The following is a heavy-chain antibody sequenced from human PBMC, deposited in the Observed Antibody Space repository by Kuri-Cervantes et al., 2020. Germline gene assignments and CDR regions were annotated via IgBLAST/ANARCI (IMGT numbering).Heavy chain of an antibody. J-gene: IGHJ4*02. V-gene: IGHV1-18*01. CDR2: ISTDNGNT. CDR3: ARARFHYYDSSGYYSPFDY. D-gene: IGHD3-22*01. CDR1: GGTFSSYA. Sequence: ASVKVFCKASGGTFSSYAISWVRQAPGQGLEWMGWISTDNGNTKYAQKLQGRVTMTTEASTSTAYMELRSLRSDDTAVYYCARARFHYYDSSGYYSPFDYWGQGTLVTVSS.